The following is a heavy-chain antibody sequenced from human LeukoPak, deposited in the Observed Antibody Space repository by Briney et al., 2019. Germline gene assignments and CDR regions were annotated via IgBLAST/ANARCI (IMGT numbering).Heavy chain of an antibody. D-gene: IGHD3-16*02. V-gene: IGHV3-21*01. Sequence: GGSLRLSCAASGFTFNSYSMNWVRQAPGKGLEWVSSISSSSSYIYYADSVKGRFTISRDNAKNSLYLQMNSLRAEDTAVYYCARDGMITFGGVIVNGAFDIWGQGTMVTVSS. CDR2: ISSSSSYI. CDR3: ARDGMITFGGVIVNGAFDI. J-gene: IGHJ3*02. CDR1: GFTFNSYS.